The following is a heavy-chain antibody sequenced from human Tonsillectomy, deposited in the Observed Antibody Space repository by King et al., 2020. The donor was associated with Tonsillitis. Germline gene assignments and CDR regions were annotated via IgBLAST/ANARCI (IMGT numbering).Heavy chain of an antibody. D-gene: IGHD3-10*01. V-gene: IGHV1-2*02. J-gene: IGHJ3*02. Sequence: QLVQAGAEVKKPGASVKVSCKASGYTFTGYHMDWVRQARGQGLEWMGWISPKSGGTNYAQMFQVRVTMTRDTSITTAYLELSGLRSDDTAVYYCAKIGTAYGAFDIWGQGTMVTVSS. CDR1: GYTFTGYH. CDR2: ISPKSGGT. CDR3: AKIGTAYGAFDI.